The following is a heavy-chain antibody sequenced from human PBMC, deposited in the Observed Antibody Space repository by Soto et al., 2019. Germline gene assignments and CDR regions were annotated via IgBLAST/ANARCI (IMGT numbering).Heavy chain of an antibody. D-gene: IGHD3-22*01. CDR1: GYTFTTYY. V-gene: IGHV1-46*01. CDR3: ARALYDSSDYFYFFDY. J-gene: IGHJ4*02. Sequence: ASXKVSCQASGYTFTTYYIHWVQQAPGQGLERMGIIDPSGGSTTYAQKFQGRVTMTRDTSTNTVYMELSGLRSEDTAVYYCARALYDSSDYFYFFDYWGQGTQVTVSS. CDR2: IDPSGGST.